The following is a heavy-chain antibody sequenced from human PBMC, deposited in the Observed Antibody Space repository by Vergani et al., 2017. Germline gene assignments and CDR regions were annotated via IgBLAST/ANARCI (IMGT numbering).Heavy chain of an antibody. D-gene: IGHD3-3*01. V-gene: IGHV3-23*01. Sequence: EVQLLESGGGLVQPGGSLRLSCAASGFTFSSYAMSWVRQAPGKGLEWVSAISGSGGSTYYADSVKGRFTISRDNSKNTLYLQMNSLRAEDTAVYYCAKDTIFGVVIIGYYFDYWGQGTLVTVSS. CDR1: GFTFSSYA. CDR2: ISGSGGST. CDR3: AKDTIFGVVIIGYYFDY. J-gene: IGHJ4*02.